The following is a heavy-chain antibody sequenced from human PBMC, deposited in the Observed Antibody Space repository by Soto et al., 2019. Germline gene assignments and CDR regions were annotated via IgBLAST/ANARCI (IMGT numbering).Heavy chain of an antibody. CDR3: AREVQVAGYSWFDP. CDR2: IWYDGSNK. J-gene: IGHJ5*02. Sequence: GGSLRLSCAASGFTFSSYGMHWVRQAPGKGLEWVAVIWYDGSNKYYADSVKGRFTISRDNSKNTLYLQMNSLRAEDTAVYYCAREVQVAGYSWFDPWGQGTLVTVSS. D-gene: IGHD6-19*01. V-gene: IGHV3-33*01. CDR1: GFTFSSYG.